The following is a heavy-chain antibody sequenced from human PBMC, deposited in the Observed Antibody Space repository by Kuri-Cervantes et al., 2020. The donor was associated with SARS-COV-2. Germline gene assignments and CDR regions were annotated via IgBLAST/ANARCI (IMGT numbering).Heavy chain of an antibody. V-gene: IGHV3-30*03. CDR2: ISYDGSNK. D-gene: IGHD2-2*01. J-gene: IGHJ2*01. CDR1: GFTFSSYG. Sequence: GESLKISCAASGFTFSSYGMHWVRQAPGKGLEWVAVISYDGSNKYYADSVKGRFTISRDNSKNTLYLQMNSLRAEDTAVYYCARGALICGSSSCHGDFDLWGRGTLVTVSS. CDR3: ARGALICGSSSCHGDFDL.